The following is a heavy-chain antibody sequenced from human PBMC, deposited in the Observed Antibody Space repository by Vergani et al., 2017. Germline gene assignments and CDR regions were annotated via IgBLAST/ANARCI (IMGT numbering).Heavy chain of an antibody. CDR1: FDSIRNLY. J-gene: IGHJ5*02. V-gene: IGHV4-59*11. CDR2: IHYSENT. D-gene: IGHD6-19*01. CDR3: ASDTHSGQRADR. Sequence: QVQLQESGPGLVKSSETLSLTCSVSFDSIRNLYCNWIRQPPGKGLEWIGSIHYSENTNYNPSLKTRVTISVDTSKNQFFRTLTSVTAADTAVYYCASDTHSGQRADRWGQGILVTVTS.